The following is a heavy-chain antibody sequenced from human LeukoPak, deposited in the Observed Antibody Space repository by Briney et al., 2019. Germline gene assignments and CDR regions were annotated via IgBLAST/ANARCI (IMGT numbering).Heavy chain of an antibody. CDR1: GGSISSYY. J-gene: IGHJ2*01. Sequence: SETLSLTCAVSGGSISSYYWSWIRQPPGKGLEWIGYIYYSGSTNYNPSLKSRVTISVDTSKNQFSLKLSSVTAAGTAVYYCARGLDRYFDLWGRGTLVTVSS. CDR3: ARGLDRYFDL. V-gene: IGHV4-59*01. CDR2: IYYSGST.